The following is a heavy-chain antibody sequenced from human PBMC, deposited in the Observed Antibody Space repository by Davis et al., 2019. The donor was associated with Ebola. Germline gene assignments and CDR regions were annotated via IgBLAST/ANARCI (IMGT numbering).Heavy chain of an antibody. V-gene: IGHV3-7*01. CDR3: ARARGIVGAAHVDY. CDR1: GFTFSSYW. D-gene: IGHD1-26*01. Sequence: GGSLRLSCAASGFTFSSYWMSWVRQAPGKGLEWVANIKQDGSEKYYVDSVKGRFTISRDNAENSLSLQMNSLRDEDTAVYYCARARGIVGAAHVDYWGQGTLVTVSS. CDR2: IKQDGSEK. J-gene: IGHJ4*02.